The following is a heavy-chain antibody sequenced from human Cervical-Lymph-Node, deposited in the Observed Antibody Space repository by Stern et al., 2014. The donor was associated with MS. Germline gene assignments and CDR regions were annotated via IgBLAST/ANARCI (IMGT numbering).Heavy chain of an antibody. CDR3: ARGYGGDYWYFDL. CDR1: GFTFSSYT. D-gene: IGHD4-23*01. Sequence: EVQLEESGGGLVKPGGSLRLSCAASGFTFSSYTMNWVRQAPGKGLEWVSSISSSSRNIYYADSVKGRITISRDNAKNSLFLQMNSLRAEDTAVYYCARGYGGDYWYFDLWGRGTLVTVSS. J-gene: IGHJ2*01. CDR2: ISSSSRNI. V-gene: IGHV3-21*01.